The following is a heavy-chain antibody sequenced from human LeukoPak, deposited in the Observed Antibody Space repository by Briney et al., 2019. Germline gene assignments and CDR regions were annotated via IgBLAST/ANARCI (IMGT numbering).Heavy chain of an antibody. CDR3: AKVAATVTTDAFDI. CDR2: ISWNSGSI. CDR1: GFTFDDYA. D-gene: IGHD4-17*01. V-gene: IGHV3-9*01. J-gene: IGHJ3*02. Sequence: SGGSLRLSCAASGFTFDDYAMHWVRQAPGKGLEWVSGISWNSGSIGYADSVKGRVTISRDNAKNSLYLQMNSLRAEDTALYYCAKVAATVTTDAFDIWGQGTMVTVSS.